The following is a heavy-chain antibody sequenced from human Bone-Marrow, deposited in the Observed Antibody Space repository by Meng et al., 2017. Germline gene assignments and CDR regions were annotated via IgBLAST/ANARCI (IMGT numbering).Heavy chain of an antibody. CDR2: IDPNNDHT. CDR3: ARDEDISATGKLFGDY. J-gene: IGHJ4*02. CDR1: GYTFAAYW. Sequence: ASVKVSCKPSGYTFAAYWIHWLRQAPGQGLEWMGRIDPNNDHTQYAQNFQGRVTMTSDTSISTVYMELNGIRSDNTAVYYCARDEDISATGKLFGDYWGQGTLVTVSS. V-gene: IGHV1-2*06. D-gene: IGHD6-13*01.